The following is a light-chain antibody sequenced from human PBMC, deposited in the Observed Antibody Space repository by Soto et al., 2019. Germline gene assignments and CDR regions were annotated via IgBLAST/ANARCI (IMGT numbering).Light chain of an antibody. J-gene: IGLJ2*01. V-gene: IGLV1-51*01. Sequence: QSVLTQPPSVSAAPGQKVTISCSGSGSNIGINYVSWYQQLPGTAPKFLIYDNNKRPSGIPDRFSGSKSGTSATLGITGLQTGDEADYYCGTWDSSLSAVVFGGGTQLTVL. CDR3: GTWDSSLSAVV. CDR2: DNN. CDR1: GSNIGINY.